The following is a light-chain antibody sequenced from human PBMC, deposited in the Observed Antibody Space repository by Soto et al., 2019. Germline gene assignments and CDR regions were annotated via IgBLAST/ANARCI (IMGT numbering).Light chain of an antibody. CDR3: QQYYSYPLT. J-gene: IGKJ4*01. Sequence: DIQMAQSPSSLSASIGDRVTITCRASQGISEYLAWYQQRPGNAPNLLIYGASILQSGVPSRFSGSGSGTDFTLTISCLQSEDFATYYCQQYYSYPLTFGGGTKVDIK. CDR1: QGISEY. V-gene: IGKV1-27*01. CDR2: GAS.